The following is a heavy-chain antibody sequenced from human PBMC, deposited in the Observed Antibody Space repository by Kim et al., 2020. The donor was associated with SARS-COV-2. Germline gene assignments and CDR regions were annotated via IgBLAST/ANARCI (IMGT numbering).Heavy chain of an antibody. D-gene: IGHD3-3*01. CDR1: GAFISGYY. CDR2: IYYSGST. CDR3: ARAAIFGTWDY. V-gene: IGHV4-59*01. Sequence: SETLSLTCTVSGAFISGYYWSWIRQPPGKGLEWIGYIYYSGSTNYNPSLKSRVTISVDTSKNQFSLKLSSVTAADTAVYYCARAAIFGTWDYWGQGTLVTVSS. J-gene: IGHJ4*02.